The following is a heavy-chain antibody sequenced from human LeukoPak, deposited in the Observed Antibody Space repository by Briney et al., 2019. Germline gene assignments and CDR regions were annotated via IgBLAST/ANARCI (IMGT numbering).Heavy chain of an antibody. D-gene: IGHD3-16*01. J-gene: IGHJ4*02. CDR1: GFTFSSYA. V-gene: IGHV3-23*01. CDR3: AEDDYSSKSRYYFDY. CDR2: ISGSGGST. Sequence: GGSLRLSCAASGFTFSSYAMSWVRQAPGKGLEWVSAISGSGGSTYYADSVKGRFTISRDNSKNTLYLQMNSLRAEDTAVYYCAEDDYSSKSRYYFDYWGQGTLVTVSS.